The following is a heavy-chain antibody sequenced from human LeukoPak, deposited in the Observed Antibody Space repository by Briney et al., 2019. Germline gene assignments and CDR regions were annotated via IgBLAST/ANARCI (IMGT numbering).Heavy chain of an antibody. V-gene: IGHV1-18*01. CDR1: GYTFTRYG. J-gene: IGHJ4*02. D-gene: IGHD6-19*01. CDR2: ISAYNGKT. CDR3: ASHYSSGHFTYYFDY. Sequence: ASVKVSCKASGYTFTRYGISWVRQAPGQGLEWMGWISAYNGKTNYAQTLQGRVTVTTDTSTSTAYMELRSLRSDDPAVYFCASHYSSGHFTYYFDYWGQGTLVTVSS.